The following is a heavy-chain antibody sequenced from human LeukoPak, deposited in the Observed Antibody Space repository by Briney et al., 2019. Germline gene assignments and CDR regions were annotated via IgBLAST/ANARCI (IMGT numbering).Heavy chain of an antibody. J-gene: IGHJ4*02. CDR1: ADSLSSGGHY. D-gene: IGHD3-10*01. CDR3: ARGGNRFGGFYFDY. Sequence: SETLSLTCTVSADSLSSGGHYWAWIRQLPGKGLESIGFIHHSGSSRHNPSLKDRVAISVDASRKQFALRLSSVTAADTAIFYCARGGNRFGGFYFDYWGQGIQVIVSS. V-gene: IGHV4-31*03. CDR2: IHHSGSS.